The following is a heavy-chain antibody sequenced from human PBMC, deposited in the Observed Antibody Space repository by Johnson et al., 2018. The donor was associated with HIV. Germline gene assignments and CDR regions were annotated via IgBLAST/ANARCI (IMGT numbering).Heavy chain of an antibody. V-gene: IGHV3-66*03. D-gene: IGHD3-16*01. CDR2: IYSGGST. CDR1: GFTVSSNY. Sequence: VQLVESGGGLIQPGGSLRLSCAASGFTVSSNYMSWVRQAPGKGLEWVSVIYSGGSTYYADSVKGRFTLSRDSSNNTLYLQMNRRRAEDTAVYYCAKPPSMGADAFDIWGQGTMVTVSS. CDR3: AKPPSMGADAFDI. J-gene: IGHJ3*02.